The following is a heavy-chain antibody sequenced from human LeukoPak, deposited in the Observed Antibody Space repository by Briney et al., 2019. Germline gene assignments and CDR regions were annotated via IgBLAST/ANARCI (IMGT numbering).Heavy chain of an antibody. J-gene: IGHJ5*02. CDR1: GGSISSYY. CDR2: IYYSGST. D-gene: IGHD3-3*01. V-gene: IGHV4-59*01. Sequence: SETLSLTRTVSGGSISSYYWSWIRQPPGKGLEWIGYIYYSGSTNYNPSLKGRVTISVDTSKNQFSLTLSSVTAADTAVYYCARGPYYDFWSGFGPWGQGTLVTVSS. CDR3: ARGPYYDFWSGFGP.